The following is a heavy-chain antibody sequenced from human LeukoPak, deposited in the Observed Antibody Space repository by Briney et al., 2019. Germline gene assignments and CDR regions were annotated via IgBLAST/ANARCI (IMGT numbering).Heavy chain of an antibody. V-gene: IGHV4-34*01. CDR2: INHSGST. D-gene: IGHD6-19*01. CDR3: ARGVNSSGLNFDY. Sequence: SETLSLTCAVYGGSFSGYYWSWIRQPPGKGLEWIGEINHSGSTNYNPSLKSRVTISVDTSKNQFPLKLSSVTAADTAVYYCARGVNSSGLNFDYWGQGTLVTVSS. J-gene: IGHJ4*02. CDR1: GGSFSGYY.